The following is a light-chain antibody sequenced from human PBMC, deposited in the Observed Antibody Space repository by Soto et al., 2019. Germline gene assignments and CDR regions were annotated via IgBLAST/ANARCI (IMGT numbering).Light chain of an antibody. CDR2: ANN. V-gene: IGLV1-40*01. CDR1: SSNIGAGYD. J-gene: IGLJ2*01. Sequence: QSVLTQPPSVSGAPGQRVTISCNGSSSNIGAGYDVHWYQQLPGTAPKLLIYANNNRPSGVPDRFSGSKSGTSASLAITGLQAEDEADYYCQSYDSSLSGSGVFGGGTKLTVL. CDR3: QSYDSSLSGSGV.